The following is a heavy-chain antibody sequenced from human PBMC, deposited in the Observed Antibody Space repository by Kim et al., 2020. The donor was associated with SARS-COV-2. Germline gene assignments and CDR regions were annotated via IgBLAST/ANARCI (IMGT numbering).Heavy chain of an antibody. CDR1: GYTFAAYG. CDR2: IGAYNGMS. J-gene: IGHJ6*02. Sequence: ASVKVSCKASGYTFAAYGISWVRQARGQGLEWMGGIGAYNGMSDYGQTFHDRITRTTDISSSTAYLEVRSLRSDDTAIYYCAGGGRGDHFYNGMDVWGQGTAVIVSS. CDR3: AGGGRGDHFYNGMDV. V-gene: IGHV1-18*01. D-gene: IGHD2-21*02.